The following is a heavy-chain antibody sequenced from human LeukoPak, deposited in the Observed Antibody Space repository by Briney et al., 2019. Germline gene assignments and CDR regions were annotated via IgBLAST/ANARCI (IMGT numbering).Heavy chain of an antibody. Sequence: QPGGSLRLSCAASGFNFRNHAMSWVRQASGKGLEWVSVISGSGGSTYYGDSVKGRFTISRDNSKNTLHLQMNSLRAEDTAVYFCAKAMTSVVTPGASWGQGTLVTVSS. J-gene: IGHJ5*02. CDR2: ISGSGGST. D-gene: IGHD4-23*01. CDR3: AKAMTSVVTPGAS. V-gene: IGHV3-23*01. CDR1: GFNFRNHA.